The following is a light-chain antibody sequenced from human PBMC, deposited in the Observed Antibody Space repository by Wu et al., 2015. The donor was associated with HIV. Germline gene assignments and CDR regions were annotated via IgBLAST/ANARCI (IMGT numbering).Light chain of an antibody. V-gene: IGKV3-15*01. Sequence: EIVMTQSPATLSVSPGERATLFCRASQSVSSNLAWYQQKFGQAPRLLIYGASIRATGVPGRFSGSGSGTDFTLTINNMQSEDFAVYYCQQYFNWPPLTFGGGAKVEIK. J-gene: IGKJ4*01. CDR3: QQYFNWPPLT. CDR1: QSVSSN. CDR2: GAS.